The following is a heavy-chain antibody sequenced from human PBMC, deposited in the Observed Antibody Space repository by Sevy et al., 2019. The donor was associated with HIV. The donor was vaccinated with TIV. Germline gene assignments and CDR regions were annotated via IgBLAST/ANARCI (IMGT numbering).Heavy chain of an antibody. Sequence: SETLSLTCAVHGASLSNYYWTWIRQPPGKGLEWIGEIDHSGRTNYNPSLKSRLSISVDTSKIQFSLNLFSVTAADTAVYYCARGRGTTNDFPLVYWGQGTLVTVSS. CDR1: GASLSNYY. D-gene: IGHD1-1*01. CDR3: ARGRGTTNDFPLVY. V-gene: IGHV4-34*01. J-gene: IGHJ4*02. CDR2: IDHSGRT.